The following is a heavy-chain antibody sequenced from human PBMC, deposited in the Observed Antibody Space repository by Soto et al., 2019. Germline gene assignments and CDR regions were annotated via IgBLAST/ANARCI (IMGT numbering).Heavy chain of an antibody. V-gene: IGHV3-23*01. D-gene: IGHD5-18*01. Sequence: GGSLRLSCAASGFTFSSYAMSWVRQAPGKGLEWVSAISGSGGSTYYADSVKGRFTISRDNSKNTLYLQMNSLRAEDTAVYYCAKDPRRIQLWEPNYYYYYGMDVWGQGTTVTVSS. CDR3: AKDPRRIQLWEPNYYYYYGMDV. CDR1: GFTFSSYA. J-gene: IGHJ6*02. CDR2: ISGSGGST.